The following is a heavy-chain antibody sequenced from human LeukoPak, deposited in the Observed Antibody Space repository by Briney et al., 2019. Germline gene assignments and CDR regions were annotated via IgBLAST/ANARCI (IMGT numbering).Heavy chain of an antibody. CDR3: ARASPLIGYCSSTSCYVHDY. CDR1: GGSTSSGGYY. J-gene: IGHJ4*02. Sequence: PSETLSLTCTVSGGSTSSGGYYWSWIRQHPGKGLEWIGYIYYSGSTYYNPSLKSRVTISVDTSKNQFSLKLSSVTAADTAVYYCARASPLIGYCSSTSCYVHDYWGQGTLVTVSS. V-gene: IGHV4-31*03. D-gene: IGHD2-2*01. CDR2: IYYSGST.